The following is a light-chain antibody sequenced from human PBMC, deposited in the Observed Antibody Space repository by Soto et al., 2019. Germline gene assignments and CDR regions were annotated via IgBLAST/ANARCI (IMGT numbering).Light chain of an antibody. V-gene: IGKV3-11*01. CDR2: DVS. Sequence: EVVLTQSPATLSLSPGERATLPCRASQSVYSYLAWYQQKPGQPPRLLISDVSNRATGIPARFSGSGYGTDFTLTISRLEPEDFAVYYCQQRNGWPFTFGGGTKVEIK. CDR1: QSVYSY. J-gene: IGKJ4*01. CDR3: QQRNGWPFT.